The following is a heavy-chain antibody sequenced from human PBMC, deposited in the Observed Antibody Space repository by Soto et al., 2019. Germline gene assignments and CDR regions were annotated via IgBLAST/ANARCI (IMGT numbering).Heavy chain of an antibody. V-gene: IGHV4-61*08. J-gene: IGHJ4*02. CDR1: GGSISSGGYT. CDR3: TRGGDAYKNGH. CDR2: IHYSGST. D-gene: IGHD2-21*01. Sequence: SETLSLTCAVSGGSISSGGYTWSWIRQPPGKGLEWIGFIHYSGSTNYNPSLKSRVTMSVDTSKNQFSLKLTSVNAADTAVYYCTRGGDAYKNGHWGQGTLVTVSS.